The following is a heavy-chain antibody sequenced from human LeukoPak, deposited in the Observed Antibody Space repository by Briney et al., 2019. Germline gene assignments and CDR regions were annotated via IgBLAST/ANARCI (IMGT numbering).Heavy chain of an antibody. CDR3: AKDRVVPAAMGYYGLDV. CDR1: GFTFSTNC. CDR2: ISSSGRYI. Sequence: NTGGSLRLSCAASGFTFSTNCMHWVRQAPGKGLQWISAISSSGRYIYYADSVKGRFTVSRDNAKNSVYLQMNSLGVEDTAVYYCAKDRVVPAAMGYYGLDVWGRGTTVAVSS. V-gene: IGHV3-21*01. D-gene: IGHD2-2*01. J-gene: IGHJ6*02.